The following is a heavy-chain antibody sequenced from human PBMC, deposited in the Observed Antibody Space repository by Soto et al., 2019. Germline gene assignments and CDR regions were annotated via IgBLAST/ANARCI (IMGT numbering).Heavy chain of an antibody. V-gene: IGHV3-30-3*01. CDR1: GFTFSSYA. J-gene: IGHJ6*02. CDR2: ISYGGNNK. D-gene: IGHD6-13*01. Sequence: QVQLEESGGGVVQTGRSLRLSCTASGFTFSSYAMHWVRQAPGKGLEWVALISYGGNNKYYGESVKGRFTIYRDNSKNPLFLKMNRLGVEDTAVYYCARELGSSWYIGVAQHYYGMDVWGQGTPVTVSS. CDR3: ARELGSSWYIGVAQHYYGMDV.